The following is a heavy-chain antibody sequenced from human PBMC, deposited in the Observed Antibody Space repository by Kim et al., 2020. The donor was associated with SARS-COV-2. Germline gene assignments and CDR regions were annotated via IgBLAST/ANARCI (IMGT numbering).Heavy chain of an antibody. V-gene: IGHV3-73*01. Sequence: SLLLSFSVSLFSFSHAAMHWVRQAPGKGLEWVGRIRIKGHNYATKYGESVEGRFTISRDDSGKKAFLQMNSLKSEDTAVYFCGAQLVGSAALDVWGQGTTVTVSS. CDR2: IRIKGHNYAT. D-gene: IGHD6-6*01. CDR3: GAQLVGSAALDV. J-gene: IGHJ3*01. CDR1: LFSFSHAA.